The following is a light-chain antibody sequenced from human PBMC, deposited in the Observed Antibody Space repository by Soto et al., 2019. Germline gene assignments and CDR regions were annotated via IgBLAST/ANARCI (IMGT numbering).Light chain of an antibody. Sequence: QSVLSQPASVSGSPGQSITISCTGTSSDVGGFEYVSWYQHQPGKAPKLIIYDVTKRPSGVSNRFSGSRSGNTDSLTISGIQAEDEGDYYCGSITRSSTSVFGTGTKV. CDR2: DVT. J-gene: IGLJ1*01. CDR3: GSITRSSTSV. CDR1: SSDVGGFEY. V-gene: IGLV2-14*01.